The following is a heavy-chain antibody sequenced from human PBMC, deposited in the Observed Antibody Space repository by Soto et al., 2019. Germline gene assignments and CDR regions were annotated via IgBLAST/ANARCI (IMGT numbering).Heavy chain of an antibody. CDR3: ALVVAATRKQMECWLDS. J-gene: IGHJ5*01. V-gene: IGHV4-34*01. CDR1: GGSFSGYY. Sequence: PSETLSLTCAVYGGSFSGYYWSWIRQPPGKGLEWVGEINHSGNTNYNPSLKSRVTISVDTSKNQFSLKLSSVTAADTAVYYCALVVAATRKQMECWLDSWGQGTLVTVSS. CDR2: INHSGNT. D-gene: IGHD2-15*01.